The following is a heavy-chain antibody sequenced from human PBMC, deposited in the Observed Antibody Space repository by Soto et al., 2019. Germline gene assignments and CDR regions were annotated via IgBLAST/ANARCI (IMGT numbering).Heavy chain of an antibody. J-gene: IGHJ6*03. CDR1: GDSMTRGSYY. Sequence: QLQLQESGPGLVKPSETLSLTCVVSGDSMTRGSYYWAWIRQPPGKGLEWIGSFNYTGSTNYNPSLKSRLTVSADSANNHFSLRLTSLTAADTAVYYCARRLYVGNCYFTAPMDLCGKATPVAFS. CDR3: ARRLYVGNCYFTAPMDL. D-gene: IGHD3-3*01. CDR2: FNYTGST. V-gene: IGHV4-39*02.